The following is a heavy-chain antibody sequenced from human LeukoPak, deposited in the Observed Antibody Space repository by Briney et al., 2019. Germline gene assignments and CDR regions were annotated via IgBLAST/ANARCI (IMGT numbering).Heavy chain of an antibody. J-gene: IGHJ3*02. V-gene: IGHV4-39*07. Sequence: PSETLSLTCTVSGDSITSNSYYWAWIRQPPGKGLEWIGSIFYSGSTNYNPSLKSRVTISVDTSKNQFSLKLSSVTAADTAVYYCARGRSYYYDSSGYYEKRNAFDIWGQGTMVTVSS. CDR3: ARGRSYYYDSSGYYEKRNAFDI. CDR1: GDSITSNSYY. CDR2: IFYSGST. D-gene: IGHD3-22*01.